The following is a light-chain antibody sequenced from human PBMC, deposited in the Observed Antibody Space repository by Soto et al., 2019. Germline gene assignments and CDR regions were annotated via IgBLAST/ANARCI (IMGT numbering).Light chain of an antibody. V-gene: IGKV3-20*01. CDR3: QHYYNLPLT. J-gene: IGKJ4*01. CDR1: QSVGSSY. CDR2: GAS. Sequence: EVVLTQSPGTLSFSAGERATLSCRASQSVGSSYLAWYQQKPGQAPRVLIYGASNRATGIPDRFSGSGSGTDFTLTISSLQAEDVAVYYCQHYYNLPLTFGGGTKVDIK.